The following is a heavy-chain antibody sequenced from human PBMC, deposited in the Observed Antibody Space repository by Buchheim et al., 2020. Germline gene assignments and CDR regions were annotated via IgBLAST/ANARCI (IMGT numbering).Heavy chain of an antibody. Sequence: QVQLVESGGGVVQPGRSLRLSCAASGFTFSSYGMHWVRQAPGKGLEWVAVISYDGSNKYYADSVKGRFTISRDTSKNTLYLQMNSLRAEDTAVYYCAKDDMIWSGYYPPYYYGMDVWGQGTT. D-gene: IGHD3-3*01. CDR2: ISYDGSNK. CDR3: AKDDMIWSGYYPPYYYGMDV. CDR1: GFTFSSYG. J-gene: IGHJ6*02. V-gene: IGHV3-30*18.